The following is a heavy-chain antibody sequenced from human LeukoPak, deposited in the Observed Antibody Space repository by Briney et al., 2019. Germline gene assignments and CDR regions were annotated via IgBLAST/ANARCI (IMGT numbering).Heavy chain of an antibody. V-gene: IGHV3-9*03. D-gene: IGHD3-22*01. J-gene: IGHJ4*02. Sequence: GGSLRLSCAASGFTFDDYAMHWVRQAPGKGLEWVSSISWNSNSIDYADSVKGRFTTSRDNAKNSLYLQLNSLRAEDMALYYCARGRYYHDTSGYYSLDYWGQGTLVTVSS. CDR2: ISWNSNSI. CDR3: ARGRYYHDTSGYYSLDY. CDR1: GFTFDDYA.